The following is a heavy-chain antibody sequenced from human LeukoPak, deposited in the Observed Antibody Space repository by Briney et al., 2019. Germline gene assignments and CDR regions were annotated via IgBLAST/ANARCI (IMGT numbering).Heavy chain of an antibody. CDR2: IIPIFGTA. CDR1: GGTFSSYA. V-gene: IGHV1-69*05. Sequence: GASVKVSCKASGGTFSSYAISWVRQAPGQGLEWMGGIIPIFGTANYAQKLQGRVTMTTDTSTSTAYMELRSLRSDDTAVYYCAGNYRYYYGMDVWGQGTTVTVSS. J-gene: IGHJ6*02. D-gene: IGHD1-7*01. CDR3: AGNYRYYYGMDV.